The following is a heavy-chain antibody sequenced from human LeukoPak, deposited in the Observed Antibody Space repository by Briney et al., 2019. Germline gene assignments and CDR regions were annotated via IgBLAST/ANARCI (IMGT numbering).Heavy chain of an antibody. D-gene: IGHD6-6*01. Sequence: PGGSLRLSCAASGFTFSSYAMNWVRQAPGKGLEWVSGISGSGTNTYYADSVKGRFTISRDNSKNTLYMQMNSLRAEDTAVYYCAKALGYSSSFYSPFDIWGQGTMVTVSS. CDR2: ISGSGTNT. J-gene: IGHJ3*02. CDR1: GFTFSSYA. V-gene: IGHV3-23*01. CDR3: AKALGYSSSFYSPFDI.